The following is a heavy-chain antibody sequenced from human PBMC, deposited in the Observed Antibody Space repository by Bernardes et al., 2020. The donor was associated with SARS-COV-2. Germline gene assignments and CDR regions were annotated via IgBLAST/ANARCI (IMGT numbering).Heavy chain of an antibody. V-gene: IGHV3-23*01. CDR3: AKSGVFVDTAMVMSPLKGGSGSYCDY. CDR2: ISGSGGST. CDR1: GFTLSSYA. J-gene: IGHJ4*02. Sequence: GGSLRLSCAAPGFTLSSYAMSWVRQAPGEGLEWGSAISGSGGSTNYADSVKGRFTISRDNSKNTLYLQMNSLRAEDTAVYYCAKSGVFVDTAMVMSPLKGGSGSYCDYWGQGTLVTVSS. D-gene: IGHD5-18*01.